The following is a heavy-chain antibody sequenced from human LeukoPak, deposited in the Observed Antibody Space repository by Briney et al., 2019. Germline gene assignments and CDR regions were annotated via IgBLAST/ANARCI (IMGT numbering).Heavy chain of an antibody. Sequence: ASVKVSCKTSGYTFINYDINWVRQATGQGLEWMGWMNPNSGNTGYAQKFQGRVTMTRNTSISTAYMELSSLRSEDTAVYYCARGRRVIFRLANNWLDPWGQGTLVTVSS. D-gene: IGHD3-10*01. CDR3: ARGRRVIFRLANNWLDP. CDR2: MNPNSGNT. CDR1: GYTFINYD. J-gene: IGHJ5*02. V-gene: IGHV1-8*01.